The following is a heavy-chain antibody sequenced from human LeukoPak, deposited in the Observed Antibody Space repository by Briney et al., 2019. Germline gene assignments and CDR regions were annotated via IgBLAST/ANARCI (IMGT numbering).Heavy chain of an antibody. CDR3: AAQDYFDN. CDR1: GYTFTAYY. Sequence: ATVKVSCKASGYTFTAYYMHWVRQAPGQGHEWMGFLNPNSGDTNYALRFQGRVTMTRDTSTSTAYMEQSRLRSDDTAVYYCAAQDYFDNWGQGTLVTVSS. J-gene: IGHJ4*02. CDR2: LNPNSGDT. V-gene: IGHV1-2*02.